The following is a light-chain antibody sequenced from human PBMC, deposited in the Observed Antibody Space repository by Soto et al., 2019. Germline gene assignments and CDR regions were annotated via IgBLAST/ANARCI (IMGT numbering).Light chain of an antibody. V-gene: IGKV3-20*01. CDR3: QQYSSSRT. CDR2: GGS. J-gene: IGKJ1*01. CDR1: QSVSSNH. Sequence: DIVLTQSPGTLSLSPWERATLYCRASQSVSSNHLAWYQQKPGQAPRLLIYGGSSRATGIPVRFSGSGSETDFTLTITRLEPEDFAMYYCQQYSSSRTFGQGTKVDIK.